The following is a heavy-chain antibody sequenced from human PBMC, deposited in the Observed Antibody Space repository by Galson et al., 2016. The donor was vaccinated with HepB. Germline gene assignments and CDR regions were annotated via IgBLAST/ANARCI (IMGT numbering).Heavy chain of an antibody. CDR2: ISWNSLII. D-gene: IGHD2-2*01. CDR1: GFTFDDHA. Sequence: SLRLSCAASGFTFDDHAMHWVRQAPGKGLAWVSGISWNSLIIVYADSVKGRFTVSRDNAENSLYLQVNSLRPEDSAFYYCTKDKSPYASTWIDYWGQGTLVTVSP. CDR3: TKDKSPYASTWIDY. V-gene: IGHV3-9*01. J-gene: IGHJ4*02.